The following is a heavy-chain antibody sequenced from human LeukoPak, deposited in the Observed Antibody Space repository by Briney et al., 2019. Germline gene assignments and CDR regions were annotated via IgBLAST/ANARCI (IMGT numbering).Heavy chain of an antibody. CDR2: IYHGGST. Sequence: SETLSLTCAVSGGSISSSNWWSWVRQPPGKGLEWIGEIYHGGSTNYNPSLESRVTISVDTSKNQFSLKLSSVTAADTAVYYCASTAAGTGYYYYGMDVWGQGTTVTVSS. D-gene: IGHD6-13*01. CDR3: ASTAAGTGYYYYGMDV. CDR1: GGSISSSNW. J-gene: IGHJ6*02. V-gene: IGHV4-4*02.